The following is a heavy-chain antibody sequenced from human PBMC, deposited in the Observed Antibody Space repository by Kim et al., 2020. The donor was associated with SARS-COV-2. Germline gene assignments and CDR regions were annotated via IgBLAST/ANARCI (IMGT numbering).Heavy chain of an antibody. Sequence: ASVKVSCKASGYTFTSYGISWVRQAPGQGLEWMGWISAYNGNTNYAQKLQGRVTMTTDTSTSTAYMELRSLRSDDTAVYYCARDQGVYYDSSGRYGMDVWGQGTTVTVSS. D-gene: IGHD3-22*01. CDR1: GYTFTSYG. J-gene: IGHJ6*02. CDR2: ISAYNGNT. CDR3: ARDQGVYYDSSGRYGMDV. V-gene: IGHV1-18*04.